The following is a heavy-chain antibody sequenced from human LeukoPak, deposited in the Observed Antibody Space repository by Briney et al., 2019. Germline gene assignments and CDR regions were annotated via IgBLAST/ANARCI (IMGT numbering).Heavy chain of an antibody. Sequence: SETLSLTCTVSGGSISSYYWSWIRQPPGKGLEWIGEINHSGSTNYNPSLKSRVTISVDTSKNQFSLKLSSVTAADTAVYYCARGLDYYYDSSGYYVWGQGTLVTVSS. CDR3: ARGLDYYYDSSGYYV. CDR1: GGSISSYY. D-gene: IGHD3-22*01. V-gene: IGHV4-34*01. CDR2: INHSGST. J-gene: IGHJ4*02.